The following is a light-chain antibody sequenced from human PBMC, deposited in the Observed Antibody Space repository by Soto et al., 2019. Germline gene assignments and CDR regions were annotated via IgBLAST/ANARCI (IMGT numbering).Light chain of an antibody. CDR3: QQYKHWPPYT. J-gene: IGKJ2*01. V-gene: IGKV3-15*01. CDR2: GAS. Sequence: EVVMTQSPATLSVSPGERATLSCRASQSVSSNLAWYQQKPGQAPRLLIYGASTRATGIPGRFSGGGSGTEFTLTISSLQSEDSAVYYCQQYKHWPPYTFGQGTKLEIK. CDR1: QSVSSN.